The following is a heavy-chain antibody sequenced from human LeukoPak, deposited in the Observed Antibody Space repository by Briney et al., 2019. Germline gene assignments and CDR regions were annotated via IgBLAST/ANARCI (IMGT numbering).Heavy chain of an antibody. Sequence: GGSLRLSCAASGFTFSDYYMSWISQAPGKGLEWVSYISSSSSYTNYADSVKGRFTISRDNSKNTLYLQMNSLRAEDTAVYYCARDHGWIVVVKGDFDYWGQGTLVTVSS. V-gene: IGHV3-11*06. CDR3: ARDHGWIVVVKGDFDY. CDR2: ISSSSSYT. J-gene: IGHJ4*02. CDR1: GFTFSDYY. D-gene: IGHD3-22*01.